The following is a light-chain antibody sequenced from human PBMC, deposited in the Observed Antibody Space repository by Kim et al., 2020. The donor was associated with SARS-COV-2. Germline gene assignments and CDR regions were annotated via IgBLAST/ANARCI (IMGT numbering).Light chain of an antibody. CDR1: SLRSYY. CDR3: NSRDSSGNHLV. V-gene: IGLV3-19*01. J-gene: IGLJ3*02. CDR2: GKN. Sequence: SSELTQDPAVSVALGQTVRITCQGDSLRSYYASWYQQKPGQAPVLVIYGKNNRPSGIPERFSGSSSGNTASLTITGAQAEDEADYSRNSRDSSGNHLVFG.